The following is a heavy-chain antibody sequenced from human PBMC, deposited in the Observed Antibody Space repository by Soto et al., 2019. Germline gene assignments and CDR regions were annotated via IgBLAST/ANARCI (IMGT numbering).Heavy chain of an antibody. CDR2: IWYDGINK. Sequence: QVQLVESGGGVVQPGRSLRLSCAASGFTFSNNGMHWVRQAPGKGLEWVAVIWYDGINKYYADSVKGRFIISRDNSKNTVYLQMNSLRAEDTAVYYCARDQVQMVDGLDVWGQGTTVTVSS. CDR3: ARDQVQMVDGLDV. V-gene: IGHV3-33*01. CDR1: GFTFSNNG. D-gene: IGHD2-15*01. J-gene: IGHJ6*02.